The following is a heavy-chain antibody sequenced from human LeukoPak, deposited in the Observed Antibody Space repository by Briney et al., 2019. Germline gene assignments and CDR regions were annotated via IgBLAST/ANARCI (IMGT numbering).Heavy chain of an antibody. V-gene: IGHV4-39*07. CDR2: IYYSGST. Sequence: PSETLSLTCTVSGGSIRSSNYYWGWVRQPPGKGLEWIGTIYYSGSTYYNPSLKSRVTISVDTSKNQFSLKLTSMTAEDTAVYYCAREGRDSYDSSGYSPDYWGQGALVTVSS. CDR1: GGSIRSSNYY. D-gene: IGHD3-22*01. J-gene: IGHJ4*02. CDR3: AREGRDSYDSSGYSPDY.